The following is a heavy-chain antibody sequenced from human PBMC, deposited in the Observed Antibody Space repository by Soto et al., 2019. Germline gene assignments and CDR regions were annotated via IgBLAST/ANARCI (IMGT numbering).Heavy chain of an antibody. Sequence: GASVKVSCKASGYTFTRSGISWVRQAPGQGPEWMGWISSYNGDTNYAQTFQGRVTMTTDTSTSTAYMELRSLRSEDTAVYYCARDPWNYVSGWFDPWGQGTLVTVSS. D-gene: IGHD1-7*01. CDR1: GYTFTRSG. CDR3: ARDPWNYVSGWFDP. V-gene: IGHV1-18*01. CDR2: ISSYNGDT. J-gene: IGHJ5*02.